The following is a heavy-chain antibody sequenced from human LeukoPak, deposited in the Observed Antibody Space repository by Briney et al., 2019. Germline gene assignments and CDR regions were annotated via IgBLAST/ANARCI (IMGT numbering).Heavy chain of an antibody. D-gene: IGHD6-19*01. CDR1: GGTFSSYA. V-gene: IGHV1-69*04. Sequence: ASVKVSCKASGGTFSSYAISWVRQAPGQGLEWMGRIIPILGIANYAQKFQGRVTITADKSTSTAYMELSSLRSEDTAVYYCASGLAVAGYFDYWGQGTLVTVSS. J-gene: IGHJ4*02. CDR3: ASGLAVAGYFDY. CDR2: IIPILGIA.